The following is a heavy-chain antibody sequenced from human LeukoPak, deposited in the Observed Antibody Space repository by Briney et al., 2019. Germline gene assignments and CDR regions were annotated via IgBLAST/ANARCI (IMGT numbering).Heavy chain of an antibody. D-gene: IGHD4/OR15-4a*01. CDR2: INPNSGGT. CDR1: GYTFTGYY. Sequence: ASVKVSCKASGYTFTGYYMHWVRQAPGQGLEWMGRINPNSGGTNYAQKFQGRVTMTRDTSISTAHMELSSLRSEDTAVYYCARVWRYGGNDYWGQGTLVTVSS. J-gene: IGHJ4*02. V-gene: IGHV1-2*06. CDR3: ARVWRYGGNDY.